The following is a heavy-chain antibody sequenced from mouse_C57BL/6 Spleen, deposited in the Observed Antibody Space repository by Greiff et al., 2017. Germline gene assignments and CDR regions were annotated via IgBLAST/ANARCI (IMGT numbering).Heavy chain of an antibody. CDR2: INPNYGTT. D-gene: IGHD2-5*01. CDR1: GYSFTDYN. CDR3: AREGYSNYAYYFDY. V-gene: IGHV1-39*01. Sequence: VQLQQSGPELVKPGASVKISCKASGYSFTDYNMNWVKQSTGKSLEWIGVINPNYGTTSYNQKFKGKATLTVDQSSSTAYMQLNSLTSEDSAVYYCAREGYSNYAYYFDYWGQGTTLTVSS. J-gene: IGHJ2*01.